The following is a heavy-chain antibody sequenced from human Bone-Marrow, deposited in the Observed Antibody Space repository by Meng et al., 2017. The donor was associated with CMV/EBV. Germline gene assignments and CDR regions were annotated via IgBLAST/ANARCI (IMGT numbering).Heavy chain of an antibody. CDR2: IKQDESEK. Sequence: SGFNFNNDWMTWVRQAQGKGLEWVANIKQDESEKYYVDSVKGRFTISRDNAKNSLYLQMSSLRVEDTAVYYCTTDGGAYSGSWGSDYWGQGTLVTVSS. D-gene: IGHD1-26*01. CDR1: GFNFNNDW. V-gene: IGHV3-7*03. J-gene: IGHJ4*02. CDR3: TTDGGAYSGSWGSDY.